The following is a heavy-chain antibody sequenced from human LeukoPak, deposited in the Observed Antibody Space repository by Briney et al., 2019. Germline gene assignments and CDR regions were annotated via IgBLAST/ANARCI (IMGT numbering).Heavy chain of an antibody. D-gene: IGHD1-7*01. CDR3: AKGRGYGTHDTFDI. J-gene: IGHJ3*02. Sequence: GGSLRLSCAASGFTFSNYAMSWVRQAPGKGLEWVSAISGSGGSTYYADSGKVRFTISRDNSKNTLFLQMNSLRAEDTAIYYCAKGRGYGTHDTFDIWGQGTMVTVSS. CDR2: ISGSGGST. V-gene: IGHV3-23*01. CDR1: GFTFSNYA.